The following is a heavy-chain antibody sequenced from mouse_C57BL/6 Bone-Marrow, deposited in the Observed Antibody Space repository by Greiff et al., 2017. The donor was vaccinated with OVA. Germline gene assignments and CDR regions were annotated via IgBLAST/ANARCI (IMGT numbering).Heavy chain of an antibody. CDR2: IWRGGST. CDR1: GFSLTSYG. V-gene: IGHV2-5*01. J-gene: IGHJ1*03. D-gene: IGHD1-1*01. CDR3: AKKDYYGNHWYFDV. Sequence: VMLVESGPGLVQPSQSLSITCTVSGFSLTSYGVHWVRQSPGKGLEWLGVIWRGGSTDYNAAFMSRLSITKDNSKSQVFFKMNSLQADDTAIYYCAKKDYYGNHWYFDVWGTGTTVTVSS.